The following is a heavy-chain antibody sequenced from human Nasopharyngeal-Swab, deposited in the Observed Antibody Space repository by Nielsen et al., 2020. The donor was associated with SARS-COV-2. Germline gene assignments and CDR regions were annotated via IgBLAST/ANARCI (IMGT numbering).Heavy chain of an antibody. V-gene: IGHV1-46*01. Sequence: ASVKVSCKVSGHTLSEVSVHWVRQAPGKGLEWMGIINPNGGSTSYARKFQGRVTMTRDTSTMTVYMELSSLRSEDTAVYYCAREHPIVGGHDAFDMWGQGTMVTVSS. J-gene: IGHJ3*02. CDR1: GHTLSEVS. CDR2: INPNGGST. D-gene: IGHD1-26*01. CDR3: AREHPIVGGHDAFDM.